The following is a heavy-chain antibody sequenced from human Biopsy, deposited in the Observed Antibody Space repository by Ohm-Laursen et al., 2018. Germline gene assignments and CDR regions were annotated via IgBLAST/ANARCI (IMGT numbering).Heavy chain of an antibody. Sequence: SLRLSCAASGFTFSSYAMSWVRQAPGKGLEWVSTINSSGGSKYYADSVKGRFTISRDNSKNTLYLQMNSVRADDTAIYYCAKGSSITIFGVVINNCFDPWGQGTRVTVSS. J-gene: IGHJ5*02. CDR1: GFTFSSYA. CDR2: INSSGGSK. V-gene: IGHV3-23*01. D-gene: IGHD3-3*01. CDR3: AKGSSITIFGVVINNCFDP.